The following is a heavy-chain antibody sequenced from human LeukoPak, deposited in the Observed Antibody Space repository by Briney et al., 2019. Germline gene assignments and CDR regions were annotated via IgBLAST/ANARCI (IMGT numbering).Heavy chain of an antibody. V-gene: IGHV1-46*01. J-gene: IGHJ5*02. CDR3: AREGGMYSSSWYGGGESWFDP. Sequence: GASVKVSCTASGYTSTSYYMHWVRQAPGQGLEWMGIINPSGGSTSYAQKFQGRVTMTRDTSTSTVYMELSSLRSEDTAVYYCAREGGMYSSSWYGGGESWFDPWGQGTLVTVSS. CDR2: INPSGGST. D-gene: IGHD6-13*01. CDR1: GYTSTSYY.